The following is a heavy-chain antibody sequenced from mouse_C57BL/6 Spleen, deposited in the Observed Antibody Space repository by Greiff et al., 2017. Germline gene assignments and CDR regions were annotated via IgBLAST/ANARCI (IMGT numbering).Heavy chain of an antibody. CDR2: IDPSDSYT. V-gene: IGHV1-69*01. CDR1: GYTFTSYW. J-gene: IGHJ2*01. Sequence: QVQLKQPGAELVMPGASVKLSCKASGYTFTSYWMHWVKQRPGQGLEWIGEIDPSDSYTNYNQKFKGKSTLTVDKSSSTAYMQLSSLTSENSAVYYCARYYYYGSSSNLFFDYWGQGTTLTVSS. CDR3: ARYYYYGSSSNLFFDY. D-gene: IGHD1-1*01.